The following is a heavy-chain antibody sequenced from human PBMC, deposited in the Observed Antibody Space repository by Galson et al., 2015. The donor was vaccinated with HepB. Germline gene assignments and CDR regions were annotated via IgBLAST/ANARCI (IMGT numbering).Heavy chain of an antibody. D-gene: IGHD3-10*01. Sequence: SETLSLTCAVYGGSFSGYYWSWIRQPPGKGLEWIGEINHSGSTNYNPSLKSRVTISEDTSKNQFSLKLNSVTAADTAVYYCARRGIYGSGTAYWGQGTLVTVSS. CDR1: GGSFSGYY. J-gene: IGHJ4*02. V-gene: IGHV4-34*01. CDR2: INHSGST. CDR3: ARRGIYGSGTAY.